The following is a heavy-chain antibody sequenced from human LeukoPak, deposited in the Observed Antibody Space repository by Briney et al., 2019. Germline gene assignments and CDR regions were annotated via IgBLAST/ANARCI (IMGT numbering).Heavy chain of an antibody. CDR3: AREKYHYDSSGYYHIYGMDV. CDR1: GFTFSSYS. Sequence: GGSLRLSCAASGFTFSSYSMNWVRQAPGKGLEWVSSISSSSSYIYYADSVKGRFTISRDNAKNSLYLQMNSLRAEDTAVYYSAREKYHYDSSGYYHIYGMDVWGQGTTVTVSS. J-gene: IGHJ6*02. D-gene: IGHD3-22*01. CDR2: ISSSSSYI. V-gene: IGHV3-21*01.